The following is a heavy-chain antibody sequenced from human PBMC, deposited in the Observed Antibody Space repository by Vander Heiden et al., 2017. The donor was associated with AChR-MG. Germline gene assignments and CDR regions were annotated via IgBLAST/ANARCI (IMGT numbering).Heavy chain of an antibody. Sequence: EVQLVESGGGLVQPGGSLILPCAATGVPFSRCWMSWVRQDPGKGLEWVANVKQDGSEKYYVDSVKSRFTISRDNAKNSLLLQMNSLRAEDTAVYYCAREEYGANLFDYWGQGTLVTVSS. D-gene: IGHD4-17*01. V-gene: IGHV3-7*01. CDR1: GVPFSRCW. J-gene: IGHJ4*02. CDR3: AREEYGANLFDY. CDR2: VKQDGSEK.